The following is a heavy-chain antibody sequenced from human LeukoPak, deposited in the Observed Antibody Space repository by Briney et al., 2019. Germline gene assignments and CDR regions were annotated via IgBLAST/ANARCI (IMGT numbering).Heavy chain of an antibody. V-gene: IGHV1-24*01. CDR2: FDPEDGET. CDR1: GYTLTELS. CDR3: ATAPPLRYFGWSFVY. Sequence: ASVKVSCKVSGYTLTELSMHWVRQAPGKGLEWMGGFDPEDGETIYAQKFQGRVTMTEDTSTATACMELSSPRSEHTAVYYCATAPPLRYFGWSFVYWGQGTLVTVSS. D-gene: IGHD3-9*01. J-gene: IGHJ4*02.